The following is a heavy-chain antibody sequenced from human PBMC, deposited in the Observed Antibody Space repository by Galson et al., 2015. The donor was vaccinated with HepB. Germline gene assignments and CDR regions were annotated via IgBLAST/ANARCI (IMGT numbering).Heavy chain of an antibody. D-gene: IGHD3-22*01. CDR3: ARSGGYYDSSGYYSSDWYFDL. CDR1: GYSFPSYW. Sequence: QSGAEVTKPGESLRISCKGSGYSFPSYWISWVRQMPGKGLEWMGRIDPSDSYTNYSPSFQGHVTISADKSISTAYLQWSSLKASDTAMYYCARSGGYYDSSGYYSSDWYFDLWGRGTLVTVSS. CDR2: IDPSDSYT. J-gene: IGHJ2*01. V-gene: IGHV5-10-1*01.